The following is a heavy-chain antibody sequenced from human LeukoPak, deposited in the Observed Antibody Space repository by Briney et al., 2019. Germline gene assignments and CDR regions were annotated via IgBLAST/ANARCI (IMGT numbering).Heavy chain of an antibody. CDR2: NTGSDGSS. J-gene: IGHJ4*02. V-gene: IGHV3-23*01. CDR1: GFTFTNYA. Sequence: PGTSLRLSCVASGFTFTNYAMSWVRQAPGKGLEWVSANTGSDGSSYYADSVKGRFTISRDNSKNTLYLQVNSLRAEDTAVYYCAKWGDYDILTGYYVPDYWGQGTLVTVSS. D-gene: IGHD3-9*01. CDR3: AKWGDYDILTGYYVPDY.